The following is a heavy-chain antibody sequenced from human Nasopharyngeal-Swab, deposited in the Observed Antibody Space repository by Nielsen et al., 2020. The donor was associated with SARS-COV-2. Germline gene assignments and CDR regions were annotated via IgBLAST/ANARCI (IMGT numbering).Heavy chain of an antibody. CDR2: IYYSGST. V-gene: IGHV4-59*01. D-gene: IGHD3-16*01. CDR3: ARAGSFDADDDY. Sequence: WIRQSPGKGLEWIGSIYYSGSTNYNPSLKSRVTISVGTSKNQFSLKLSSVTAADTAVYYCARAGSFDADDDYWGQGTLVTVSS. J-gene: IGHJ4*02.